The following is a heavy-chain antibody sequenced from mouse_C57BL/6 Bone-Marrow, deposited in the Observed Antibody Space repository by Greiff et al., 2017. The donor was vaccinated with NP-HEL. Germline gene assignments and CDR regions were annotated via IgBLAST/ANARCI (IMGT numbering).Heavy chain of an antibody. CDR2: INPNYGTT. J-gene: IGHJ1*03. D-gene: IGHD1-2*01. Sequence: EVKLVESGPELVKPGASVKISCKASGYSFTDYNMNWVKQCNGKSLEWIGVINPNYGTTSYNQKFKGKATLTVDQSSSTAYMQLNSLTSEDSAVYYGARLLRRRYFDVWGTGTTVTVSS. CDR1: GYSFTDYN. V-gene: IGHV1-39*01. CDR3: ARLLRRRYFDV.